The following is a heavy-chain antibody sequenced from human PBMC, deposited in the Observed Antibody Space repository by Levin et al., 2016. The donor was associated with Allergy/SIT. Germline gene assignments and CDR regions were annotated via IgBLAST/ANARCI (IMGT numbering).Heavy chain of an antibody. D-gene: IGHD6-13*01. J-gene: IGHJ4*01. V-gene: IGHV3-21*04. Sequence: GESLKISCAASGFTFTSFSLNWGPARLQGKGLEWISSISRSSTSIYYADSVKGRFTISRDNTKNSLYLQMDSLRAEDTAVYYCTRLLSSTGDYFFDYWGHGTLVTVSS. CDR1: GFTFTSFS. CDR3: TRLLSSTGDYFFDY. CDR2: ISRSSTSI.